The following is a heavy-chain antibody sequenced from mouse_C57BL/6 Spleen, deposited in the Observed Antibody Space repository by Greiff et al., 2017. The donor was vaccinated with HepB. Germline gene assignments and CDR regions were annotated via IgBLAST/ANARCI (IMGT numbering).Heavy chain of an antibody. CDR2: IDPEDGET. J-gene: IGHJ2*01. CDR3: AGAKLAYFDY. V-gene: IGHV14-2*01. Sequence: VQLQQSGAELVKPGASVKLSCTASGFTFNDYYMHWVKQRTEQGLEWIGRIDPEDGETKYAAKFQGKATIATDKSSNTAYLQLSSLTSEDTAVYYCAGAKLAYFDYWGQGTTLTVSS. CDR1: GFTFNDYY. D-gene: IGHD4-1*01.